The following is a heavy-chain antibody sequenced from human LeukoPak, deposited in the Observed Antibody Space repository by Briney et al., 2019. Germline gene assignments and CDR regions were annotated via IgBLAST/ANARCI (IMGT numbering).Heavy chain of an antibody. CDR1: GFTFSDYY. J-gene: IGHJ6*02. CDR3: ARPRAMVRGVIYYYYGMDV. V-gene: IGHV3-11*01. D-gene: IGHD3-10*01. Sequence: GGSPRLSCAASGFTFSDYYMSWIRQAPGKGLEWVSYISSSGSTIYYADSVKGRFTISRNNAKNSLYLQMNSLRAEDTAVYYCARPRAMVRGVIYYYYGMDVWGQGTTVTVSS. CDR2: ISSSGSTI.